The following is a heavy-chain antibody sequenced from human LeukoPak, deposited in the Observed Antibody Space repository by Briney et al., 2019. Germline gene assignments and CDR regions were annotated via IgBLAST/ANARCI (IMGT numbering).Heavy chain of an antibody. CDR2: IITSSSTI. J-gene: IGHJ6*02. D-gene: IGHD3-10*01. CDR1: GFTFSDYH. V-gene: IGHV3-48*02. Sequence: GGSLRLSCAASGFTFSDYHMNWVRQAPGKGPEWVSYIITSSSTIYYADSVKGRFTISRDNAKNSLYLQMHSLRDEDTALYYCARDGSRRYANYYYALDVWGQGTTVSVSS. CDR3: ARDGSRRYANYYYALDV.